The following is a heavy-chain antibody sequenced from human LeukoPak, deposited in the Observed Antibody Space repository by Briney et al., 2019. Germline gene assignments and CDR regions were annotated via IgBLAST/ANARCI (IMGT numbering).Heavy chain of an antibody. V-gene: IGHV4-31*03. CDR1: GGSISSGGYY. J-gene: IGHJ4*02. CDR2: IYYSGST. Sequence: SETLSLTCTVSGGSISSGGYYWSWIRQHPGKGLEWIGYIYYSGSTYYNPSLKSRVTISVDTSKNQISLKLSSVTAADTAVYYCAREVDKGAFDYWGQGTLVTVSS. D-gene: IGHD1-26*01. CDR3: AREVDKGAFDY.